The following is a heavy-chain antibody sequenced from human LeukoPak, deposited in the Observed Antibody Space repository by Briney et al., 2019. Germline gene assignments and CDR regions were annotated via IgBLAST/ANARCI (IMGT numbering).Heavy chain of an antibody. V-gene: IGHV3-11*06. CDR3: ASGPYGSGSSYSLDY. J-gene: IGHJ4*02. CDR2: IRSSSSYT. Sequence: GGSLRLSCAASGFTFSDYYMSWIRQAPGKGLEWVSYIRSSSSYTNYADSVKGRFTISRDNAKNSLYLQMNSLRAEDTAVYYCASGPYGSGSSYSLDYWGQGTLVTVSS. CDR1: GFTFSDYY. D-gene: IGHD3-10*01.